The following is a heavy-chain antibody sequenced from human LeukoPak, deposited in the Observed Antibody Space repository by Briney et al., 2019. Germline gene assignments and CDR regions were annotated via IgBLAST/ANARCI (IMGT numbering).Heavy chain of an antibody. CDR1: GGTFSSYA. Sequence: ASVKVSCKASGGTFSSYAISWVRQAPGQGLEWMGGIIPIFGIANYAQKFQGRVTITADESTSTAYMELSSLRSEDTAVYYCASAGGNYGDYREAREFDYWGQGTLVTVSS. CDR3: ASAGGNYGDYREAREFDY. J-gene: IGHJ4*02. CDR2: IIPIFGIA. V-gene: IGHV1-69*01. D-gene: IGHD4-17*01.